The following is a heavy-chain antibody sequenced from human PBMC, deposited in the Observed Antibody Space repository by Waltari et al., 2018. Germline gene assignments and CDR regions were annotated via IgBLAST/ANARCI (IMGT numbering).Heavy chain of an antibody. V-gene: IGHV3-30*02. CDR2: IRYDGSNK. J-gene: IGHJ4*02. Sequence: WVRQAPGKGLEWVAFIRYDGSNKYYADSVKGRFTISRDNSKNTLYLQMNSLRAEDTAVYYCAKLPTNGDYGKHFDYWGQGTLVTVSS. CDR3: AKLPTNGDYGKHFDY. D-gene: IGHD4-17*01.